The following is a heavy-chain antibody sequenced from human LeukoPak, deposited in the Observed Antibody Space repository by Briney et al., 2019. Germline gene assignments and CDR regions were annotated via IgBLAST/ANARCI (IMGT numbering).Heavy chain of an antibody. J-gene: IGHJ4*02. CDR3: AKDLQGPYDYVWGSYRLVPEYYFDY. CDR2: ISGSGGST. CDR1: GFTFSDYS. Sequence: GGSLRLSCGASGFTFSDYSMTWVRQAPGQGLGWVSAISGSGGSTYYADSVKGRFTISRDNSKNTLYLQMNSLRAEDTAVYYCAKDLQGPYDYVWGSYRLVPEYYFDYWGQGTLVTVPS. V-gene: IGHV3-23*01. D-gene: IGHD3-16*02.